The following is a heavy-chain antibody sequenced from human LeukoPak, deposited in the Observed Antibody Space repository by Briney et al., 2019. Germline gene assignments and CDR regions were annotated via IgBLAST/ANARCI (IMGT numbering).Heavy chain of an antibody. V-gene: IGHV1-2*02. CDR1: GYTFTGYY. CDR2: INPNSGGT. D-gene: IGHD2-2*01. Sequence: ASVKVSCKASGYTFTGYYMHWVRQAPRQGLEWMGWINPNSGGTNYAQKFQGRVTMTRDTSISTAYMEPSRLRSDDTAVYYCARGPVVVVPAAIPGDYWGQGTLVTVSS. CDR3: ARGPVVVVPAAIPGDY. J-gene: IGHJ4*02.